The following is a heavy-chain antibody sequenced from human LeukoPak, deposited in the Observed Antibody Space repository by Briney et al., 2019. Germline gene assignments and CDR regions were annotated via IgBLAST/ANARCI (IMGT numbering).Heavy chain of an antibody. CDR2: ISSSGSTI. Sequence: TGGSLRLSCAASGFAFSSYEMNWVRQAPGKGLEWVSYISSSGSTIYYADSVKGRFTTSRDNAKNSLYLQMNSLRAEDTAVYYCARELRGYDSSGFSYWGQGTLVTVSS. CDR1: GFAFSSYE. CDR3: ARELRGYDSSGFSY. V-gene: IGHV3-48*03. D-gene: IGHD3-22*01. J-gene: IGHJ4*02.